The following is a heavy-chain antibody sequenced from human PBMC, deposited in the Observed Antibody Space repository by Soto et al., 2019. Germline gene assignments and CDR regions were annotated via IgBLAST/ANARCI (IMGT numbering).Heavy chain of an antibody. V-gene: IGHV3-74*01. CDR3: ARDGYYDSSGYYHYWYFDL. J-gene: IGHJ2*01. CDR1: GFTFSSYW. D-gene: IGHD3-22*01. CDR2: INSDGSST. Sequence: EVQLVESGGGLVQPGGSLRLSCAASGFTFSSYWMHWVRQAPGKGLVWVSRINSDGSSTSYADSVKGRFTISRDNAKKTLYLQMNSLRAEDTAVYYCARDGYYDSSGYYHYWYFDLWGRGTLVTVSS.